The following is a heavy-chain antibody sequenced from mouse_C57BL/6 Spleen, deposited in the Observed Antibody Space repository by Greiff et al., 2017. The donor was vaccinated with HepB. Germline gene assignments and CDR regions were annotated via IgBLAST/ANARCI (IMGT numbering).Heavy chain of an antibody. CDR1: GYTFTSYW. J-gene: IGHJ1*03. D-gene: IGHD1-1*01. V-gene: IGHV1-64*01. CDR3: ARVYYGSNYWYFDV. CDR2: IHPNSGST. Sequence: QVQLKQPGAELVKPGASVKLSCKASGYTFTSYWMHWVKQRPGQGLEWIGMIHPNSGSTNYNEKFKSKATLTVDKSSSTAYMQLSSLTSEDSAVYYCARVYYGSNYWYFDVWGTGTTVTVSS.